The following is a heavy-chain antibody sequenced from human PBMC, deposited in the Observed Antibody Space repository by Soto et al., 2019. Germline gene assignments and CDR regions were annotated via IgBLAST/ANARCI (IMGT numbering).Heavy chain of an antibody. CDR3: ARDTGFFDY. CDR2: IYHSGST. V-gene: IGHV4-38-2*01. CDR1: GDSISTCDS. J-gene: IGHJ4*02. Sequence: PSETLYSTCAVSGDSISTCDSGCWIRQPPGKGLEWIGNIYHSGSTFYSPSLKSRVTISLDTSKNQFSLKLTSVTAADTAVYFCARDTGFFDYWGQGTLVTVSS. D-gene: IGHD5-18*01.